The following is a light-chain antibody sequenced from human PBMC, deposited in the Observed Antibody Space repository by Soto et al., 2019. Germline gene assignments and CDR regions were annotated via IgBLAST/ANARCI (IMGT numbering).Light chain of an antibody. CDR3: NSYAGSNNFDVV. Sequence: QSALTQPPSASGSPGQSVTISCTGTSTDVGGYNYVSWYQQHPGKAPKLMIYQVSKRPSGVPDRFSGSKSGNTASLTVSGLQAEDEADYYCNSYAGSNNFDVVFGGGTKVTVL. CDR1: STDVGGYNY. V-gene: IGLV2-8*01. CDR2: QVS. J-gene: IGLJ2*01.